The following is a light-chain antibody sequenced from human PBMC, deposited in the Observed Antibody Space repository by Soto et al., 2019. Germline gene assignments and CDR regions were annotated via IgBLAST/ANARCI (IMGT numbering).Light chain of an antibody. CDR3: QSFDSSLTGWV. J-gene: IGLJ1*01. V-gene: IGLV1-40*01. CDR1: SSNIGAGYD. Sequence: QSVLTQPPSVSGAPGQRVTISCTGRSSNIGAGYDVHWYQQLPGTAPKLLIYDNNNRPSGVPDRFSGSKSGTSASLAITGLQAEDEADYYCQSFDSSLTGWVFGTGTKLTVL. CDR2: DNN.